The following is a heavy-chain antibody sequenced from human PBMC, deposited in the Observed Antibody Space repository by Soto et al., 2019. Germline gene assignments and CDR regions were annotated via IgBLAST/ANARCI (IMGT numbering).Heavy chain of an antibody. V-gene: IGHV3-30-3*01. CDR1: GFTFSSYA. CDR2: ISYDGSNK. J-gene: IGHJ3*02. Sequence: PVGSLRLSCAASGFTFSSYAMHWVRQAPGKGLEWVAVISYDGSNKYYADSVKGRFTISRDNSKNTLYLQMNSLRAEDTAVYYCARDPDTAGRGDAFDIWGQGTMVTVSS. D-gene: IGHD5-18*01. CDR3: ARDPDTAGRGDAFDI.